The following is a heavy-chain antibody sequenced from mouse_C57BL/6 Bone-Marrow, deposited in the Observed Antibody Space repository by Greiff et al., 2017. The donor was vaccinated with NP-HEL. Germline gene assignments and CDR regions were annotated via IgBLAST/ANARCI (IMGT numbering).Heavy chain of an antibody. CDR1: GFNIKDDY. Sequence: EVQGVESGAELVRPGASVKLSCTASGFNIKDDYMHWVKQRPEQGLEWIGWIDPENGDTEYASKFQGKATITADTSSNTAYLQLSSLTSEDTAVYYCTTERVITTVGGYFDYWGQGTTLTVSS. V-gene: IGHV14-4*01. CDR2: IDPENGDT. D-gene: IGHD1-1*01. J-gene: IGHJ2*01. CDR3: TTERVITTVGGYFDY.